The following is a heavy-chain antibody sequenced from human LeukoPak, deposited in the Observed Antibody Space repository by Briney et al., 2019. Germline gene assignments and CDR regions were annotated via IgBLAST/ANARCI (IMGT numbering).Heavy chain of an antibody. J-gene: IGHJ4*02. CDR3: ARARASEERPIYYFDY. V-gene: IGHV4-4*02. Sequence: SETLSLTCAVSGGSISSSNWWSWVRQPPEKGLEWIGEIYHSGSTNYNPSLKSRVTISVDTSKNQFSLKLSSVTAADTAVYYCARARASEERPIYYFDYWGQGTLVTVSS. CDR2: IYHSGST. D-gene: IGHD1-1*01. CDR1: GGSISSSNW.